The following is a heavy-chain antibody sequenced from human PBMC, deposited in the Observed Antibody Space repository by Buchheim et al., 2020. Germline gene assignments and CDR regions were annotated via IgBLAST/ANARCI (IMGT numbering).Heavy chain of an antibody. CDR1: GGSISSYY. J-gene: IGHJ4*02. Sequence: QVQLQESGPGLVKPSETLSLTCTVSGGSISSYYWSWIRQPPGKGLEWIGYIYYSGSTNYNPSLKSRVTISVDTSKNQFSLKLSSVTAADTAVYYCARFIPPSRAGGSGWYRYYFDYWGQGTL. D-gene: IGHD6-19*01. V-gene: IGHV4-59*01. CDR3: ARFIPPSRAGGSGWYRYYFDY. CDR2: IYYSGST.